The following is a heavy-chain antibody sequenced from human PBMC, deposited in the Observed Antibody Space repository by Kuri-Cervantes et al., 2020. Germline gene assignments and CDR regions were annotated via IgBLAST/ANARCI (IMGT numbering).Heavy chain of an antibody. CDR2: IYYSGST. CDR3: ARAEYSSGWYVYFDY. Sequence: SETLSLTCTVSGGSISSSSYYWGWIRQPPGKGLEWIGSIYYSGSTYYNPSLKSRVTISVDTSKNQFSLKLSSVTAADTAAYYCARAEYSSGWYVYFDYWGQGTLVTVSS. CDR1: GGSISSSSYY. J-gene: IGHJ4*02. V-gene: IGHV4-39*07. D-gene: IGHD6-19*01.